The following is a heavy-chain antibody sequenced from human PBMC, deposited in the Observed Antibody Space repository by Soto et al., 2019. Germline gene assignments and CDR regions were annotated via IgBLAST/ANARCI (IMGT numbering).Heavy chain of an antibody. CDR1: GYSFTSYW. Sequence: GESLKISCKGSGYSFTSYWIGWVRQMPGKGLEWMGIIYPGDSDTRYSPSFQGQVTISADKSISTAYLQWSSLKASDTAMYYCARHGKVEGGYPSIDYYYYGMDVWGQGTTVTVSS. J-gene: IGHJ6*02. CDR2: IYPGDSDT. CDR3: ARHGKVEGGYPSIDYYYYGMDV. D-gene: IGHD3-22*01. V-gene: IGHV5-51*01.